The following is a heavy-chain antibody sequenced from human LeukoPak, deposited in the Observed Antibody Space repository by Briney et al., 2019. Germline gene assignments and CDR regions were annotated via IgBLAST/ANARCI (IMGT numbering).Heavy chain of an antibody. CDR2: INPNSGGT. CDR3: ARGRDGYNYPFDY. Sequence: GASVKVSCKASGYTFTSYGISWVRQAPGQGLEWMGWINPNSGGTNYAQKFQGWVTMTRDTSISTAYMELSRLRSDDTAVYYCARGRDGYNYPFDYWGQGTLVTVSS. D-gene: IGHD5-24*01. V-gene: IGHV1-2*04. J-gene: IGHJ4*02. CDR1: GYTFTSYG.